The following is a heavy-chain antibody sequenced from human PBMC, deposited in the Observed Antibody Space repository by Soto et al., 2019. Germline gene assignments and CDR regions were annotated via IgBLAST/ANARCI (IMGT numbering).Heavy chain of an antibody. CDR2: ISSGGSSK. CDR1: GFTFRDYY. Sequence: QEQLVESGGGLVKPGGSLRLSCAASGFTFRDYYMSWIRQAPGKGLEWISYISSGGSSKFYTESVKGRFTISRDIAKNSLYLQMDGLRVEDTGVYFWARRGPINNIEVVPDYFGLDVWGQGTTVTVSS. V-gene: IGHV3-11*01. CDR3: ARRGPINNIEVVPDYFGLDV. D-gene: IGHD2-8*01. J-gene: IGHJ6*02.